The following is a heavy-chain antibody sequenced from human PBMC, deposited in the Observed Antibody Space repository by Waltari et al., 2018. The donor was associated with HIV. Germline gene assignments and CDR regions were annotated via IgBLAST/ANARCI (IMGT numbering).Heavy chain of an antibody. Sequence: QVQLVESGAEVKKPGASLKVSCKASGYAFTGFYIHWVRTAHGQGLEWVGWINPKTGDTNFAQKFQGRVTMTRDTSISTAYMELSRLTSDDTAVYYCARDPSYGFGENDYWGQGTLFTVSS. D-gene: IGHD3-10*01. J-gene: IGHJ4*02. CDR2: INPKTGDT. CDR1: GYAFTGFY. V-gene: IGHV1-2*02. CDR3: ARDPSYGFGENDY.